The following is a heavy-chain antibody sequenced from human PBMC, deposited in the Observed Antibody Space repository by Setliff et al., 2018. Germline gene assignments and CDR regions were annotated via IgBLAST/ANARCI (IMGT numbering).Heavy chain of an antibody. CDR1: GYTFTSYA. Sequence: ASVKVSCKASGYTFTSYAMHWVRQAPGQRLEWMGWINAGNGNTKYSQKFQGRVTITGYTSASTAYMELSSLRSEDTAVYYCASDGQGNYNFWSGSYYYYGMDVWGQGTTVTVSS. CDR3: ASDGQGNYNFWSGSYYYYGMDV. CDR2: INAGNGNT. J-gene: IGHJ6*02. V-gene: IGHV1-3*01. D-gene: IGHD3-3*01.